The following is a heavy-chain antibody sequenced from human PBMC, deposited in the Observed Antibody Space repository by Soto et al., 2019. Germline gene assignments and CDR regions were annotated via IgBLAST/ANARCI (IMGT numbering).Heavy chain of an antibody. D-gene: IGHD6-19*01. CDR1: GGSISSYY. J-gene: IGHJ6*02. Sequence: QVQLQESGPGLVKPSETLSLTCTVSGGSISSYYWSWIRQHAGKGLEWIGRIYTSGSTNYNPSLKGRVNMPVDTSKTQFSLKLRSVTAADTAVYYCARDREAVDGTEYGMDVWGQGTTVTVSS. CDR3: ARDREAVDGTEYGMDV. CDR2: IYTSGST. V-gene: IGHV4-4*07.